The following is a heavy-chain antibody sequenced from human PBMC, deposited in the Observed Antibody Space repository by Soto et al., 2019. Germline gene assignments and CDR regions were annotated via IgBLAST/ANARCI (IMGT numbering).Heavy chain of an antibody. CDR1: GFTFSSYA. CDR3: AKAVFYDSSGYLYYYYGMDV. Sequence: HPGGSLRLSCAASGFTFSSYAMSWVRQAPGKGLEWVSAISGSGGSTYYADSVKGRFTISRDNSKNTLYLQMNSLRAEDTAVYYCAKAVFYDSSGYLYYYYGMDVWGQGTTVTVSS. CDR2: ISGSGGST. V-gene: IGHV3-23*01. J-gene: IGHJ6*02. D-gene: IGHD3-22*01.